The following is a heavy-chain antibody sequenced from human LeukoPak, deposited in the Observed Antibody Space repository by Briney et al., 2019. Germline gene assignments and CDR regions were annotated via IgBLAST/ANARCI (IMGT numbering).Heavy chain of an antibody. CDR1: GFTFSSYA. V-gene: IGHV3-23*01. D-gene: IGHD3-10*01. Sequence: KSGGSLRLSCAASGFTFSSYAMSWVRQAPGKGLEWVSAISGSGGSTYYADSVKGRFTISRDNSKNTLYLQMNSLRAEDTAVYYCAKDWNYYGSGSYTDWGQGTLVTVSS. J-gene: IGHJ4*02. CDR3: AKDWNYYGSGSYTD. CDR2: ISGSGGST.